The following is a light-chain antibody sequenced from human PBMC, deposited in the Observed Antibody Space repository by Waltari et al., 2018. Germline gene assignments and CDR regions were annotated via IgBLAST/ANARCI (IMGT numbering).Light chain of an antibody. CDR3: SSYTSTRTLV. Sequence: QSALTQPASVSGTPGQSITISCTGTSSDVAGYHSVSWYQQHPRIAPKLLMYDVTYRPSGCSTRFSGSKSGNTASLTISGLQAEDEADYYCSSYTSTRTLVFGGGTKLTVL. CDR2: DVT. CDR1: SSDVAGYHS. V-gene: IGLV2-14*03. J-gene: IGLJ2*01.